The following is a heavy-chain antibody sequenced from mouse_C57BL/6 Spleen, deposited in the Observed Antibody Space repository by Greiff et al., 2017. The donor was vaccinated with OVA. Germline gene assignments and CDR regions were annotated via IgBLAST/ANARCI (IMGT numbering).Heavy chain of an antibody. J-gene: IGHJ2*01. Sequence: EVKLMESGGGLVQPGGSLKLSCAASGFTFSDYYMYWVRQTPEKRLEWVAYISNGGGSTYYPDTVKGRFTISRDNAKNTLYLQMSRLKSEDTAMYYCARHEGGSDYFDYWGQGTTLTVSS. CDR3: ARHEGGSDYFDY. CDR2: ISNGGGST. V-gene: IGHV5-12*01. CDR1: GFTFSDYY.